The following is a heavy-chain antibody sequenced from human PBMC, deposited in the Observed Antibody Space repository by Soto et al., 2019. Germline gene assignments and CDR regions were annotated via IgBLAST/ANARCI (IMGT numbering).Heavy chain of an antibody. V-gene: IGHV4-34*01. CDR3: ARPGVAASGNFDS. Sequence: KPSETLSLTCAVSGGSFSGYYWAWIRQPPGRGLEWIGEIDNLGRTHHNPSLKSRVTLSADTSKSQFSLEIKSLTAADTAVYYCARPGVAASGNFDSWGPGTLVTVSS. CDR1: GGSFSGYY. D-gene: IGHD2-15*01. CDR2: IDNLGRT. J-gene: IGHJ4*02.